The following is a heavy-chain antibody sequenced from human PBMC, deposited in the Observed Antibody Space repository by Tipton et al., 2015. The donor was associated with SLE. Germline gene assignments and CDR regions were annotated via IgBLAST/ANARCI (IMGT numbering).Heavy chain of an antibody. V-gene: IGHV4-31*02. D-gene: IGHD1-14*01. J-gene: IGHJ6*03. CDR3: ARLSGNYYFYMDV. Sequence: LRLSCSVSGDFLTTSVYYWGWIRQHPVMGLEWVGHISYSGGTYYNPSLKSRLVMSVDTSNSHFSLRLNSVTAADTAVYYCARLSGNYYFYMDVWGKGTTVTASS. CDR1: GDFLTTSVYY. CDR2: ISYSGGT.